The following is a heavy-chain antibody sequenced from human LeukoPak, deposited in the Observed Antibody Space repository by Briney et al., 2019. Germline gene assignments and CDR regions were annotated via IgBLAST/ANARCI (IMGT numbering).Heavy chain of an antibody. CDR3: AREAVAGYFGNWFDP. Sequence: PGGSLRLSCAASGFTFSSYSMNWVRQAPGKGLEWVSSISSRSSYIYYADSVKGRFTISRDNAKNSLYLQMNSLRAEDTAVYYCAREAVAGYFGNWFDPWGQGTLVTVSS. CDR2: ISSRSSYI. J-gene: IGHJ5*02. D-gene: IGHD6-19*01. CDR1: GFTFSSYS. V-gene: IGHV3-21*01.